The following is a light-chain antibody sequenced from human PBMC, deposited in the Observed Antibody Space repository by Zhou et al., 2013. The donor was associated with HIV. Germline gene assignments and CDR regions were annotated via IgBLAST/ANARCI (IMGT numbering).Light chain of an antibody. Sequence: EIVLTQSPGTLSLSPGERATLSCRASQSVSNSYLAWYQQKPGQAPRLLIYDSSSRAAGVPDRFSGAGSGTHFTLTISRLEAEDFAVYYCQQYGSSHPLTFGQGTMVEIK. V-gene: IGKV3-20*01. CDR3: QQYGSSHPLT. J-gene: IGKJ1*01. CDR2: DSS. CDR1: QSVSNSY.